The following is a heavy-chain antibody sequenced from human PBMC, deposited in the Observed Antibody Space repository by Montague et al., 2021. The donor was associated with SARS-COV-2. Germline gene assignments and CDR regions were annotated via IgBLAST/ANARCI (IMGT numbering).Heavy chain of an antibody. CDR3: ATVALDVITYALAI. V-gene: IGHV1-24*01. D-gene: IGHD3-10*01. J-gene: IGHJ3*02. CDR2: FDSQADKT. Sequence: SVKVSSKVSGYSLSSFYMDIHWVRQAPGKGLAWLGEFDSQADKTTFAQTFQGRLSMTEDRSTDTFYMELSSLRSEDTAIYYCATVALDVITYALAIWGQGTMVTVSS. CDR1: GYSLSSFY.